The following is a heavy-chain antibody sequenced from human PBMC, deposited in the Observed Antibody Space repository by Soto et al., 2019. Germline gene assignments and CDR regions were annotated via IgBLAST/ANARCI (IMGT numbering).Heavy chain of an antibody. CDR2: IIPIFGTA. J-gene: IGHJ2*01. Sequence: QVQLVQSGAEVKKPGSSVKVSCKASGGTFSSYAISRVRQAPGQGLEWMGGIIPIFGTANYAQKFQGRVTITADESKITAYMEVSSLRSEDTAVYYCATGPHSGDDVTGSGYFDHWGRGTLVTVSS. CDR3: ATGPHSGDDVTGSGYFDH. V-gene: IGHV1-69*01. CDR1: GGTFSSYA. D-gene: IGHD2-21*02.